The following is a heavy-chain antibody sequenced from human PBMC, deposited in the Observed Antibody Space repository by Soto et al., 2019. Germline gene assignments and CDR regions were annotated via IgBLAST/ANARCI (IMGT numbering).Heavy chain of an antibody. V-gene: IGHV4-34*01. J-gene: IGHJ6*02. D-gene: IGHD2-2*01. CDR2: INHSGST. CDR1: GGSFSGYY. Sequence: TSETLSLTCAVYGGSFSGYYWSWIRQPPGKGLEWIGEINHSGSTNYNPSLKSRVTISVDTSKNQFSLKLSSVTAADTAVYYCARGLNIVVVPAVNYYGMDVWGQGTTVTVSS. CDR3: ARGLNIVVVPAVNYYGMDV.